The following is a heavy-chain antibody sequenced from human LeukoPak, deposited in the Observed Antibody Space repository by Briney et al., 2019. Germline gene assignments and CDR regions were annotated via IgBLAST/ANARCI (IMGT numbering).Heavy chain of an antibody. Sequence: ASVKVSCKASGYTFTGYYMHWVRQAPGQGLEWMGWINPNSGGTNYAQKFQGRVTMTRDTSISTAYMELSRLRSDDTAVYYCARVVTIFGVVTAFDPWGQGTLVTVSS. CDR3: ARVVTIFGVVTAFDP. J-gene: IGHJ5*02. CDR2: INPNSGGT. V-gene: IGHV1-2*02. CDR1: GYTFTGYY. D-gene: IGHD3-3*01.